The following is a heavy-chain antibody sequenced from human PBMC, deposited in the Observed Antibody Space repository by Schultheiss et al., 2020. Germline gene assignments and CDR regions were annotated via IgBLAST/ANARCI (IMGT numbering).Heavy chain of an antibody. D-gene: IGHD3-3*01. CDR1: GYTFTSYG. V-gene: IGHV1-2*02. CDR2: INPNSGGT. CDR3: ARDYGVGAFDI. Sequence: AAVKVSCKASGYTFTSYGISWVRQAPGQGLEWMGWINPNSGGTNYAQKFQGRVTMTRDTSISTAYMELSRLRSDDTAVYYCARDYGVGAFDIWGQGTMVTVSS. J-gene: IGHJ3*02.